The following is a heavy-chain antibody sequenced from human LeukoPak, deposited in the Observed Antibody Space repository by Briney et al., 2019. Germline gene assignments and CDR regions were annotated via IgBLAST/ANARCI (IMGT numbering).Heavy chain of an antibody. V-gene: IGHV1-8*01. CDR1: GYTFTSYD. J-gene: IGHJ4*02. CDR3: ARGRLWCSGGSCYLY. Sequence: ASVKVSCKASGYTFTSYDINWVRQVTGQGLEWMGWMNPNGGNTGYAQKFQGRVTMTRNTSISTAYMELSRLRSEDTAVYYCARGRLWCSGGSCYLYWGQGTLVTVSS. D-gene: IGHD2-15*01. CDR2: MNPNGGNT.